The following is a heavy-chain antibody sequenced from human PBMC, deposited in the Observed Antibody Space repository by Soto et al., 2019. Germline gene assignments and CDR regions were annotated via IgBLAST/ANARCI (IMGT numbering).Heavy chain of an antibody. CDR3: ASDRQFAL. CDR2: IRTHNCYT. CDR1: GYNITRYG. V-gene: IGHV1-18*01. J-gene: IGHJ4*02. Sequence: QVPLMQSGAEVKKPGASVKVSCKASGYNITRYGVSWTREAPGQGLEWMGWIRTHNCYTNYAETLQGRVTMTTDTYTDALCMDLGSLRYDDTAVYYCASDRQFALGGQGTLVSVSS.